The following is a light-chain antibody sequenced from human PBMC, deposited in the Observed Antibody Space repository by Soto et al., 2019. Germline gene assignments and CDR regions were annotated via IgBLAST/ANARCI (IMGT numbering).Light chain of an antibody. V-gene: IGKV1-5*03. J-gene: IGKJ1*01. CDR3: QHYNSYGT. CDR2: KAS. CDR1: QTISSW. Sequence: DIQMTQSPSTLSGSVGDRVTITCRASQTISSWLAWYQQKPGKAPKLLIYKASTLKSGVPSRLSGSGSGTEFTLNISSLQPDDFATYYCQHYNSYGTFGQGTKVDIK.